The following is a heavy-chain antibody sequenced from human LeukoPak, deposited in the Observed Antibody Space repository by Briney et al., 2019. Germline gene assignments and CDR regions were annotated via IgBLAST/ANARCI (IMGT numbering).Heavy chain of an antibody. J-gene: IGHJ4*02. Sequence: PSQTLSLTCTVSGGSISSGSNYWGWHRQPAGKGLEWVGRIYKSGSTNYNPSLKRRVTISVDTSKNQFSLKLSSVTAAYTAVYYCARVTTCVYYNCWGQGTLVTVSS. CDR2: IYKSGST. CDR3: ARVTTCVYYNC. D-gene: IGHD3-22*01. V-gene: IGHV4-61*02. CDR1: GGSISSGSNY.